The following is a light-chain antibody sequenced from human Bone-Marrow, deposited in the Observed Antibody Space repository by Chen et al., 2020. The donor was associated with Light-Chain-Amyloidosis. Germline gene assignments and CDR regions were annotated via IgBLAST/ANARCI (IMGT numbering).Light chain of an antibody. V-gene: IGLV3-1*01. CDR1: KLGDKY. Sequence: SHELTQPPSVSVSPGQTASITCSGDKLGDKYACWYQQKPGQSPVLVISQDSKRSSGIPERFSGSNSGNTATLTISGTQAMDEADYYCQAWDSSTVVFGGGTKLTVL. CDR3: QAWDSSTVV. CDR2: QDS. J-gene: IGLJ2*01.